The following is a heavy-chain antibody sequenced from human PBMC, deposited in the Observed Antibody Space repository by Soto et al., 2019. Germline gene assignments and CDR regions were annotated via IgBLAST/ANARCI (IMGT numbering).Heavy chain of an antibody. J-gene: IGHJ4*02. D-gene: IGHD5-12*01. CDR2: IIPIFGTA. Sequence: ASVKVSCKASGGTFSSYAISWVRQAPGQGLEWMGGIIPIFGTANYAQKFQGRVTITADKSTSTAYMELSSLRSEDTAVYYCARALQRWLQFSYFDYWGQGTLVTVSS. CDR1: GGTFSSYA. CDR3: ARALQRWLQFSYFDY. V-gene: IGHV1-69*06.